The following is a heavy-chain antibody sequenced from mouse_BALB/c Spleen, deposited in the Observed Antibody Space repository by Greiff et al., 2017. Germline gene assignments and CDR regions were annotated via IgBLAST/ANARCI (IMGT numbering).Heavy chain of an antibody. CDR2: ISSGGSYT. CDR3: ARAEVRRSFDY. J-gene: IGHJ2*01. V-gene: IGHV5-9-4*01. Sequence: EVMLVESGGGLVKPGGSLKLSCAASGFTFSSYAMSWVRQSPEKRLEWVAEISSGGSYTYYPDTVTGRFTISRDNAKNTLYLEMSSLRSEDTAMYYCARAEVRRSFDYWGQGTTLTVSS. D-gene: IGHD2-14*01. CDR1: GFTFSSYA.